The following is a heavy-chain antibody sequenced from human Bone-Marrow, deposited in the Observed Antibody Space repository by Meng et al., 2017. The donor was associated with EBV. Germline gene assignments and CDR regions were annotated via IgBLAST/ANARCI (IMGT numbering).Heavy chain of an antibody. D-gene: IGHD6-19*01. CDR1: GDSISSFYY. V-gene: IGHV4-39*01. Sequence: QPRESGTAQVKPSETLSLTFTVSGDSISSFYYWGWIRQPPGRGLEWIGSVHYTGSTYYSPSLKSRVTVSVDTSKNQFSLRLTSVTAADTAVYYCARPFPSWQSPRLDPFGAWGQGTLVTVSS. CDR3: ARPFPSWQSPRLDPFGA. J-gene: IGHJ5*02. CDR2: VHYTGST.